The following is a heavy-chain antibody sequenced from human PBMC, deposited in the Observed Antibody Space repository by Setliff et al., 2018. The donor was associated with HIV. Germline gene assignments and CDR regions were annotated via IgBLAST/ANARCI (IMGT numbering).Heavy chain of an antibody. CDR2: IYSGVTT. Sequence: GSLGLSCAIPGFTCSDNYMTWVRQTPGEGLEWVSLIYSGVTTYYADSVKGRFTISRDSSENNLYLQMNSLRAEDTAVYYCARGRNRTYVVYGMDVWGQGTTVTVSS. CDR3: ARGRNRTYVVYGMDV. D-gene: IGHD2-21*01. V-gene: IGHV3-53*01. J-gene: IGHJ6*02. CDR1: GFTCSDNY.